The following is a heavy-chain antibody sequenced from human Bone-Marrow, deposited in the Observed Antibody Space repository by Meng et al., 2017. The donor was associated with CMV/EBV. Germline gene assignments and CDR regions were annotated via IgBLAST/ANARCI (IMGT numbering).Heavy chain of an antibody. J-gene: IGHJ4*02. CDR2: IYYSGST. Sequence: ESLKISCAASGLTFSSYGMSWVRQAPGKGLEWIGYIYYSGSTNYNPSLESRVTISIDTSKNQFSLKLTSVTAADTAVYYCARGGYSSSSVETAWGQGTLVTVSS. V-gene: IGHV4-59*01. CDR1: GLTFSSYG. CDR3: ARGGYSSSSVETA. D-gene: IGHD6-6*01.